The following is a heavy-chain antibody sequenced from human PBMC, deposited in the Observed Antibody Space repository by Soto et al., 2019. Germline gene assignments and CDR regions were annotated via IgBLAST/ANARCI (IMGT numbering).Heavy chain of an antibody. CDR3: ARELGSSRYDYYYYYGMDV. V-gene: IGHV3-66*01. CDR2: IYSGGST. CDR1: GFTVSINY. Sequence: PGGSLRLSCAASGFTVSINYMSWVRQAPGKGLEWVSVIYSGGSTYYADSVKGRFTISRDNSKNTLYLQMNSLRAEDTAVYYCARELGSSRYDYYYYYGMDVWGQGT. D-gene: IGHD6-13*01. J-gene: IGHJ6*02.